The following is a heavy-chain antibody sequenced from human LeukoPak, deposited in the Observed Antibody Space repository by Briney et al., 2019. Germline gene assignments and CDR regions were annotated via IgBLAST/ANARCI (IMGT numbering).Heavy chain of an antibody. J-gene: IGHJ4*02. CDR3: TKWDFDD. CDR1: GFTFSGCG. V-gene: IGHV3-30*18. Sequence: GGSLRLSCAASGFTFSGCGMHWVRQAPGKGLEWVAVISYDGSYKYYADSVQGRFTISRDNSKNTLYLQMNSLRPDDTAVYYCTKWDFDDWGQGTLVTASS. CDR2: ISYDGSYK.